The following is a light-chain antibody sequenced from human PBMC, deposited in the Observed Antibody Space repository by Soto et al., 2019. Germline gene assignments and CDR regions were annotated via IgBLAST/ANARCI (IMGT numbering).Light chain of an antibody. CDR3: CSYAGSSTCV. V-gene: IGLV2-23*02. CDR1: SSDVGSYNL. J-gene: IGLJ1*01. Sequence: QSVLTQPASVSGSPGQSITISCTGTSSDVGSYNLVSWYQQHPGKAPKLMIYEVSKRPSGVSNRFSGSKSGNTASLTISWLQAEDEADYYCCSYAGSSTCVFGAGTKLTVL. CDR2: EVS.